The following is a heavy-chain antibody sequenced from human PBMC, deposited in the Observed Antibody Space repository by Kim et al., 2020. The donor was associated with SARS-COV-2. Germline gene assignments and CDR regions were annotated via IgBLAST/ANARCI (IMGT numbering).Heavy chain of an antibody. Sequence: DSGEGRFTTSRDNSKNTLYLQMNSLRAEDTAVYYCAKGQGGWSRGPFDYWGQGTLVTVSS. J-gene: IGHJ4*02. D-gene: IGHD6-19*01. V-gene: IGHV3-23*01. CDR3: AKGQGGWSRGPFDY.